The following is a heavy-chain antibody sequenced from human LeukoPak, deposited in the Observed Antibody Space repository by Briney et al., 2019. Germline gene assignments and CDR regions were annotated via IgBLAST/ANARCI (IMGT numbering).Heavy chain of an antibody. CDR3: ARQYGSGSYYPPFDY. D-gene: IGHD3-10*01. V-gene: IGHV4-59*08. J-gene: IGHJ4*02. Sequence: SETLSLTCTVSGGSISSYYWSWIRQPPGKGLEWIGYIYYSGSTNYNPSLKSRVTISVDTSKNQFSLRLSSVTASDTAVYYCARQYGSGSYYPPFDYWGQGTLVTVSS. CDR2: IYYSGST. CDR1: GGSISSYY.